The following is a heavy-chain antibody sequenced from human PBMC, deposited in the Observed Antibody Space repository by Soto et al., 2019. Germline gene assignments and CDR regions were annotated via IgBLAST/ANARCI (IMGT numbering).Heavy chain of an antibody. CDR3: ARELPSGSYPFAH. CDR1: GFSFSNYG. Sequence: EVQLVQSGGGLVQPGGSLRLSCAASGFSFSNYGMNWVRQAPGKGLEWISYISMSSSTIYYADSVKGRFTISRDNAKNSLYLQMHSLTDQDTAVYYCARELPSGSYPFAHWGQGAPVTVSS. CDR2: ISMSSSTI. V-gene: IGHV3-48*02. D-gene: IGHD1-26*01. J-gene: IGHJ4*02.